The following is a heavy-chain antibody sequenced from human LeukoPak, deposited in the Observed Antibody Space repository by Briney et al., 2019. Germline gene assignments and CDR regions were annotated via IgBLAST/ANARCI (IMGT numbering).Heavy chain of an antibody. CDR3: TRGGRLHWFDL. J-gene: IGHJ5*02. CDR1: GFTFNTYD. D-gene: IGHD6-25*01. Sequence: PGGSLRLSCVASGFTFNTYDINSVRQAPGMGLEWVSSIGGGGGNIKYADSVKGRFTITRDDARNSVFLQMNSLRVEDTAAYYCTRGGRLHWFDLWGQGTQVTVSS. CDR2: IGGGGGNI. V-gene: IGHV3-21*01.